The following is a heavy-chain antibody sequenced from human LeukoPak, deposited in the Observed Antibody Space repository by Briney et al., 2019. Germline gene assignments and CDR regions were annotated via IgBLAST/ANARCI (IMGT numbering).Heavy chain of an antibody. J-gene: IGHJ3*02. D-gene: IGHD7-27*01. Sequence: GGSLRLSCAASGFTFSSYSMNWVRQAPGKGLEWVSYISSNYRTIYYADSVKGRFTISRDNAKNSLYLQMNSLRAEDTAVYYCARDLGRGDAFDIWGQGTMVTVSS. CDR1: GFTFSSYS. V-gene: IGHV3-48*01. CDR3: ARDLGRGDAFDI. CDR2: ISSNYRTI.